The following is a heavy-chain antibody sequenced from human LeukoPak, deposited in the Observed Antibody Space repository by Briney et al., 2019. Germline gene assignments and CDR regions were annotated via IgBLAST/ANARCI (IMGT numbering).Heavy chain of an antibody. Sequence: ASVKVSCKASGYTFTSYDINWVRQATGQGLEWMGWMNPNSGNTGCAQKFQGRVTMTRNTSISTAYMELSSLRSEDTAVYYCARPTSGNYGPFDYWGQGTLVTVSS. CDR1: GYTFTSYD. CDR2: MNPNSGNT. D-gene: IGHD4-11*01. CDR3: ARPTSGNYGPFDY. V-gene: IGHV1-8*01. J-gene: IGHJ4*02.